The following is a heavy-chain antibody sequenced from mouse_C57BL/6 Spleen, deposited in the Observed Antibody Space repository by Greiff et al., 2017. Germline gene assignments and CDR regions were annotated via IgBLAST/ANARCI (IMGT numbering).Heavy chain of an antibody. V-gene: IGHV1-80*01. D-gene: IGHD1-1*02. CDR3: ARGELWGYYAMDY. J-gene: IGHJ4*01. Sequence: QVQLQQSGAELVKPGASVKISCKASGYAFSSYWMNWVKQRPGKGLEWIGQIYPGDGDTNYNGKFKGKATLTADKSSSTAYMQLSSLTSEDSAVYFCARGELWGYYAMDYWGQGTSVTVSS. CDR2: IYPGDGDT. CDR1: GYAFSSYW.